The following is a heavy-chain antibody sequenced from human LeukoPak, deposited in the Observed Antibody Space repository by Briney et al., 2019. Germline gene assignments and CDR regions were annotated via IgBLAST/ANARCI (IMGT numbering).Heavy chain of an antibody. D-gene: IGHD5-18*01. CDR1: GGSISSSSYY. V-gene: IGHV4-39*07. CDR3: AREGWLQPIDY. J-gene: IGHJ4*02. CDR2: IYYSGST. Sequence: PSETLSLTCTVSGGSISSSSYYWGWIRQPPGKGLEWIGSIYYSGSTYYNPSLKSRVTISVDTSKNQFSLKLSSVTAADTAVYYCAREGWLQPIDYWGQGTLVTVSS.